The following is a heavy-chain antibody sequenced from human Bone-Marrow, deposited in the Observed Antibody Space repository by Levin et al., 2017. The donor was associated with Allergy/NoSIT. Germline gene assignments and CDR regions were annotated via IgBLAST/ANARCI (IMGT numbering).Heavy chain of an antibody. V-gene: IGHV3-30*18. CDR3: AKAKSGGYGDSYFDY. D-gene: IGHD4-17*01. Sequence: GGSLRLSCAASGFTFSSYGMHWVRQAPGKGLEWVAVISYDGSNKYYADSVKGRFTISRDNSKNTLYLQMNSLRAEDTAVYYCAKAKSGGYGDSYFDYWGQGTLVTVSS. CDR1: GFTFSSYG. J-gene: IGHJ4*02. CDR2: ISYDGSNK.